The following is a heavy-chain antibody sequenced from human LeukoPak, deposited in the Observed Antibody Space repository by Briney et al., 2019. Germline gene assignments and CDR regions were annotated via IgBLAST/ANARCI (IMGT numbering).Heavy chain of an antibody. J-gene: IGHJ3*02. CDR3: ARALQWLVRGDAFDI. CDR2: ISAYNGNT. V-gene: IGHV1-18*01. Sequence: ASVKVSCKASGYTFTSYDINWVRQAPGQGLEWMGWISAYNGNTNYAQKLQGRVTMTTDTSTSTAYMELRSLRSDDTAVYYCARALQWLVRGDAFDIWGQGTMVTVSS. CDR1: GYTFTSYD. D-gene: IGHD6-19*01.